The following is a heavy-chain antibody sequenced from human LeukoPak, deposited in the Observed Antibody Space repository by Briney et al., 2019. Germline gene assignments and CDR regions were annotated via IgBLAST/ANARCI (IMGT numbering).Heavy chain of an antibody. CDR1: GFTFSSYEM. V-gene: IGHV4-4*02. CDR2: IHHSGST. Sequence: GSLRLSCAASGFTFSSYEMNWVRQPPGKGLEWIGEIHHSGSTNYNSSLKSRVTISVDKSKNQFSLRLSSMTAADTAVYYCAREFVQGSSLPYFDSWGQGALVTVSS. CDR3: AREFVQGSSLPYFDS. D-gene: IGHD1-26*01. J-gene: IGHJ4*02.